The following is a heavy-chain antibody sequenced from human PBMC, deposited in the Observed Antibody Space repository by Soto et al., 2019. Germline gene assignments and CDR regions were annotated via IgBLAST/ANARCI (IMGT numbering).Heavy chain of an antibody. Sequence: GGSLRLSCAASGFTVSNNYMSWVRQGPGKGLEWVSAFRGDGTGAHYADSVKGRFTISRDNSKNSLYLHMNSLRAEDTAVYYCAKLPQYDILTGYLNYFDYWGQGTLVTVSS. J-gene: IGHJ4*02. CDR2: FRGDGTGA. V-gene: IGHV3-53*01. D-gene: IGHD3-9*01. CDR3: AKLPQYDILTGYLNYFDY. CDR1: GFTVSNNY.